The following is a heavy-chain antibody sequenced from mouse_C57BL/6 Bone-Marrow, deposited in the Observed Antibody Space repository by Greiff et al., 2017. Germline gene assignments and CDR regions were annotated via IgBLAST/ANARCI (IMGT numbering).Heavy chain of an antibody. D-gene: IGHD2-4*01. CDR3: ARRGDYEGAY. CDR1: GYAFTSYL. V-gene: IGHV1-54*01. J-gene: IGHJ2*01. Sequence: VQLQQSGAELVMPGTSVKVSCKASGYAFTSYLMEWVKQRPGQGLEWIGVINPGSGGTNYNEKFKGKSTLTADKSSSTAYMQLSSLTSEDAAVYFCARRGDYEGAYWGQGTTLTVSS. CDR2: INPGSGGT.